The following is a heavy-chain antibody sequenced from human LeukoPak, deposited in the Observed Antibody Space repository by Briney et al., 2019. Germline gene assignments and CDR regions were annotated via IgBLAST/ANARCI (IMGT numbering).Heavy chain of an antibody. V-gene: IGHV3-74*01. CDR3: ARDRYSSSWYQAT. D-gene: IGHD6-13*01. CDR2: INSDGSST. CDR1: GFTFSSYW. Sequence: GESLKISCAASGFTFSSYWMHWVRQAPGKGLVWVSRINSDGSSTSYADSVKGRFTISRDNAKNTLYLQMNSLRAEDTAVYYCARDRYSSSWYQATWGQGTLVTVSS. J-gene: IGHJ5*02.